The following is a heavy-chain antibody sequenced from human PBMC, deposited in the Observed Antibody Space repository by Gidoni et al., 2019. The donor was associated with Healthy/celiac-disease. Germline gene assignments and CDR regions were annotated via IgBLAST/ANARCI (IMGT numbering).Heavy chain of an antibody. CDR3: VKVVAGTTGPFDY. CDR1: GFTFSSSA. Sequence: EVQLVESGGGSVQPGGALRLSCSASGFTFSSSAMHWVRQAPGKGLEYVSAISSNGGSTYYADSVKGRFTISRDNSKNTLYLQMSSLRAEDTAVYYCVKVVAGTTGPFDYWGQGTLVTVSS. D-gene: IGHD1-1*01. V-gene: IGHV3-64D*09. CDR2: ISSNGGST. J-gene: IGHJ4*02.